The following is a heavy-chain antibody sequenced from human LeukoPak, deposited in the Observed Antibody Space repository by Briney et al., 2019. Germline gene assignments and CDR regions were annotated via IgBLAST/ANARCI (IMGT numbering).Heavy chain of an antibody. J-gene: IGHJ6*03. V-gene: IGHV3-11*04. Sequence: GGSLRLSCAASGFTFSDYYMSWIRQAPGKGLEWVSYISSSGSTIYYADSVKGRFTISRDNAKNSLYLQMNSLRAEDTAVYYCASLGSWYSLDHYYYYMDVWGKGTTVTVSS. D-gene: IGHD6-13*01. CDR2: ISSSGSTI. CDR3: ASLGSWYSLDHYYYYMDV. CDR1: GFTFSDYY.